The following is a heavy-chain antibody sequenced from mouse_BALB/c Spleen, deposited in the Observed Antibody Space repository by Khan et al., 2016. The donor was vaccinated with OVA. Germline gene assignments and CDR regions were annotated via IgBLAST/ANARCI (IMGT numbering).Heavy chain of an antibody. CDR2: INPYNGFT. J-gene: IGHJ3*01. D-gene: IGHD1-1*01. Sequence: EVQLQQSRPELVKPGASMKISCKASGYSFTDYTMNWVKQSHGKNLEWIGLINPYNGFTTYNQKFKGKATLTVHTSSSTAYMELLSLTSEDSAVFYCARGNYYGSNSWVAYWGQGTLVTVSA. CDR1: GYSFTDYT. V-gene: IGHV1-18*01. CDR3: ARGNYYGSNSWVAY.